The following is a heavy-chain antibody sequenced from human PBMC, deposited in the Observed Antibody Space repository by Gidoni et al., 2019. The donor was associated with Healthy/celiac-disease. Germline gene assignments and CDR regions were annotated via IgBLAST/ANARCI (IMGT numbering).Heavy chain of an antibody. Sequence: QVQLQQWGAGLLKPSETLSLTCAVYGGSFSGYYWSWIRQPPGKGLEWIGEINHSGSTNYNPSLKSRVTISVDTSKNQFSLKLSSVTAADTAVYYCARRPIVATSYYFDYWGQGTLVTVSS. CDR1: GGSFSGYY. CDR3: ARRPIVATSYYFDY. V-gene: IGHV4-34*01. CDR2: INHSGST. J-gene: IGHJ4*02. D-gene: IGHD5-12*01.